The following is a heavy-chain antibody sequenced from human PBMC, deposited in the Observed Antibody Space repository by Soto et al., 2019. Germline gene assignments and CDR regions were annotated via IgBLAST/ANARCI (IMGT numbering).Heavy chain of an antibody. J-gene: IGHJ4*02. CDR1: GFSLTTDRVG. CDR3: AHAYGGRSLY. V-gene: IGHV2-5*02. D-gene: IGHD1-26*01. CDR2: IYWDDSK. Sequence: QITLKESGPTLVKPTQTLTLTCTFSGFSLTTDRVGVGWIRQPPGEALEWLAVIYWDDSKTYRPSLESRLTITKDTSKNQVALTMSNMDSLDTDTHYCAHAYGGRSLYWGQGTLVTVSS.